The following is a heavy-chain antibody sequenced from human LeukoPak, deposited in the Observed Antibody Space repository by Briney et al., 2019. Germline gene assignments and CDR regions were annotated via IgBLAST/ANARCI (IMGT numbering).Heavy chain of an antibody. D-gene: IGHD3-10*01. V-gene: IGHV3-21*01. Sequence: PGGSLRLSCAASGFTFRSYSMNWVRQAPGKGLEWVSSISSSSSYIYYADSVKGRFTISRDNAKNSLYLQMNSLGAEDTAVYYCARDDSKWAETYYYGSGSYYSWFDPWGQGTLVTVSS. CDR1: GFTFRSYS. CDR3: ARDDSKWAETYYYGSGSYYSWFDP. CDR2: ISSSSSYI. J-gene: IGHJ5*02.